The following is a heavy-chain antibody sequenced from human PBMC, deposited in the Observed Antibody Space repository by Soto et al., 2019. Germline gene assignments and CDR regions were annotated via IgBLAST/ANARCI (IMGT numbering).Heavy chain of an antibody. Sequence: QVQLVESGGGVVQPGRSLRISCAASGFAFNGHGMHWVRQAPGKGLEWVAVIVHDGSEDFYADSVRGRFTISRDNFKNVLYLEINSLRVEDTAVYYCARDDLYADSGLDSWGQGTMVTVSP. CDR1: GFAFNGHG. V-gene: IGHV3-33*01. CDR2: IVHDGSED. CDR3: ARDDLYADSGLDS. J-gene: IGHJ4*02. D-gene: IGHD6-25*01.